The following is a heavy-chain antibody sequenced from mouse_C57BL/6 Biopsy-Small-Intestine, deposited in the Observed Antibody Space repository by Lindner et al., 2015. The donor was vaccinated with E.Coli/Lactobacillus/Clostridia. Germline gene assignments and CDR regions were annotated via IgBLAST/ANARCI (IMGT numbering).Heavy chain of an antibody. CDR1: GFIFRAYA. D-gene: IGHD1-1*01. CDR2: ISDGGSYT. J-gene: IGHJ2*01. V-gene: IGHV5-4*01. Sequence: VQLQESGGGLVKPGGSLKLSCAASGFIFRAYAMSWVRQTPEKRLEWVATISDGGSYTYYPDNVKGRLTISRDNAKNNLYLQLSHLKSEDTAMYFCARDAPIYYGNRYDYFDYWGQGTTLTVSS. CDR3: ARDAPIYYGNRYDYFDY.